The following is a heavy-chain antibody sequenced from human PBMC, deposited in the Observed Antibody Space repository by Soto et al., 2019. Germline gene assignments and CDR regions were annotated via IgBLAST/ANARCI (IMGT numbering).Heavy chain of an antibody. J-gene: IGHJ5*02. CDR2: ISSSSSTI. CDR3: ARENYGDYLNWCDP. CDR1: GFTFSSYS. V-gene: IGHV3-48*02. D-gene: IGHD4-17*01. Sequence: EVQLLESGGGLVQPGGSLRLSCAASGFTFSSYSMNWVRQAPGKGLEWVSYISSSSSTIYYADSVKGRFTISRDNAKNALYLQMNSLRDEDTAVYYCARENYGDYLNWCDPWGQGTLVTVSS.